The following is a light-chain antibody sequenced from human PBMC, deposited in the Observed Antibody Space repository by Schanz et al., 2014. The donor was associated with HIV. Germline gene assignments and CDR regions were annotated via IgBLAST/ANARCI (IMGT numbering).Light chain of an antibody. CDR3: ASWNVSLNGRV. Sequence: SASGTPGQTVTISCSGSSSNIGSNGVNWYQHFPGTAPKLLIYSGNQRPSGVPDRFSGSKSGPSASLAISGLQSEDEADYYCASWNVSLNGRVFGGGTKLAVL. CDR2: SGN. V-gene: IGLV1-44*01. J-gene: IGLJ3*02. CDR1: SSNIGSNG.